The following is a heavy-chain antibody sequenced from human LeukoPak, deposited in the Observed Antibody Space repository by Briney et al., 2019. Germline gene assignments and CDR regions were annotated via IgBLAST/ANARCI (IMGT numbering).Heavy chain of an antibody. V-gene: IGHV3-66*01. CDR2: IYSGGST. CDR1: GFTVSSNY. J-gene: IGHJ4*02. Sequence: GGSLRLSCAASGFTVSSNYMSWVRQAPGKGLEWVSVIYSGGSTYYADSVKGRFTISRDNSKNTLYLQMNSLRAEDTAVYYCARTPTRGYYDSSGYLYYFDYWGQGTLVTVSS. CDR3: ARTPTRGYYDSSGYLYYFDY. D-gene: IGHD3-22*01.